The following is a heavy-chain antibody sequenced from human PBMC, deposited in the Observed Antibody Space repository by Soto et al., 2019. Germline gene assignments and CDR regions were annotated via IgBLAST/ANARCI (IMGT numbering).Heavy chain of an antibody. Sequence: GGSLRLSCSASGFTFSDRGFHWVRQAPGKGLEWVAAISYDGSDKYYADSVKGRFTISRDNSKKTPYLQMTSLRADDTAVYYCARDSSGVTYRATVDSWGQGSLVTVSS. CDR2: ISYDGSDK. CDR1: GFTFSDRG. CDR3: ARDSSGVTYRATVDS. V-gene: IGHV3-30*03. D-gene: IGHD3-10*01. J-gene: IGHJ5*01.